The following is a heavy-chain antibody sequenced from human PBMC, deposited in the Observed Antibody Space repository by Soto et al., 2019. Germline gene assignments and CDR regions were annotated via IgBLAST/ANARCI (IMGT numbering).Heavy chain of an antibody. Sequence: GGSLRLSCAASGFTFSSYSMNWVRQAPGKGLEWVSSISSSSSYIYYADSVKGRFTISRDNAKNSLYLQMNSLRAEDTAVYYCARDNHLTMVRGVIILPEYFQHWGQGTLVTVSS. V-gene: IGHV3-21*01. CDR2: ISSSSSYI. D-gene: IGHD3-10*01. CDR1: GFTFSSYS. CDR3: ARDNHLTMVRGVIILPEYFQH. J-gene: IGHJ1*01.